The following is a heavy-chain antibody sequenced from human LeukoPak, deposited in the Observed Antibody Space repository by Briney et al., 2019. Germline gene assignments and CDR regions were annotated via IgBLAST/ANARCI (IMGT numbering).Heavy chain of an antibody. J-gene: IGHJ4*02. CDR1: GFTFSSYA. V-gene: IGHV3-23*01. CDR3: AKDSVYDILTGYYDY. Sequence: GGSLRLSCAASGFTFSSYAMNWVRQAPGKGLEWVSAVSGSGGSTYYADSVKGRFTISRDNSKNTLYLQMNSLRAEDTAVYYCAKDSVYDILTGYYDYWGQGTLVTVSS. D-gene: IGHD3-9*01. CDR2: VSGSGGST.